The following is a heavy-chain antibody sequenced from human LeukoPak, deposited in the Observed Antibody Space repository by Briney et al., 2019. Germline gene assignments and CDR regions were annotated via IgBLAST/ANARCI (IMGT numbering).Heavy chain of an antibody. J-gene: IGHJ4*02. CDR1: GFTFSSYA. Sequence: GGSLRLSCAASGFTFSSYAMSWVRQAPGKGLEWVSAISGSGGSTYYADSVKGRFTISRDNSKNTLYLQMNSLRAEDTAVYYCARGYCSGRSCYMWYSDYWGQGTLVTVSS. D-gene: IGHD2-15*01. V-gene: IGHV3-23*01. CDR3: ARGYCSGRSCYMWYSDY. CDR2: ISGSGGST.